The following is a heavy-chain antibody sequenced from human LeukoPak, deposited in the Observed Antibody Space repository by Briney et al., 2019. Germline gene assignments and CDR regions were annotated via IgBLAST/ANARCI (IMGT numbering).Heavy chain of an antibody. J-gene: IGHJ4*02. CDR3: ARGSYGSYDY. CDR1: GFTFNTYS. Sequence: GGSLRLSCAASGFTFNTYSMNWVRQAPGEGLEWVSSISPTSGHIYYADSVKGRFTISRDNAQSSLYLQMSSLRAEDTAVYYCARGSYGSYDYWGQGTLVTVSS. V-gene: IGHV3-21*01. D-gene: IGHD2-15*01. CDR2: ISPTSGHI.